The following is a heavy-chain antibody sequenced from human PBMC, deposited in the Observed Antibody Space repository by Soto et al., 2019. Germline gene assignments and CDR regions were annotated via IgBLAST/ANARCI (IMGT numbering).Heavy chain of an antibody. J-gene: IGHJ6*02. CDR3: ARGNYDFWSGFRYYGMDV. Sequence: GGLGVAGVASGFTFRSYAMHGVRQAPGKGLEWVAVISYDGSNKYYADSVKGRFTISRDNSKNTLYLQMNSLRAEDTAVYYCARGNYDFWSGFRYYGMDVWGQGTKVTVYS. V-gene: IGHV3-30-3*01. CDR1: GFTFRSYA. CDR2: ISYDGSNK. D-gene: IGHD3-3*01.